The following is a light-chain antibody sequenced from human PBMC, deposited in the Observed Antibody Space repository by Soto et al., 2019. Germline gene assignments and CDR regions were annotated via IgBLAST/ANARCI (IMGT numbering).Light chain of an antibody. J-gene: IGLJ3*02. CDR3: QTWDSGIQV. CDR2: LDSDGSH. Sequence: QLVLTQSPSASASLGTSVKFTCTLNSGHSDYAIAWHQQRPEKGPRFLMKLDSDGSHTKGAGIPDRFSGSSSGAERFLTISSLQSADEAYYYCQTWDSGIQVFGGGTKLTVL. CDR1: SGHSDYA. V-gene: IGLV4-69*01.